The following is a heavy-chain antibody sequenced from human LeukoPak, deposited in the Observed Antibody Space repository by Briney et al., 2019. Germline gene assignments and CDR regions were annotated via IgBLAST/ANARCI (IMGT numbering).Heavy chain of an antibody. V-gene: IGHV3-30-3*01. Sequence: PGGSLRLSCAASGFTFSSYAMHWVRQAPGKGLEWVAVISYDGSNKYYADSVKGRFTISRDNSKNTLYLQMNSLRAEDTAVYYCASPFFAYRKGFDPWGQGTLVTVSS. CDR1: GFTFSSYA. J-gene: IGHJ5*02. CDR3: ASPFFAYRKGFDP. D-gene: IGHD3-3*01. CDR2: ISYDGSNK.